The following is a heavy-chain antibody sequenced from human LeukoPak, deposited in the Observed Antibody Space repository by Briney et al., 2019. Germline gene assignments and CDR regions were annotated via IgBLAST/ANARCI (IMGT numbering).Heavy chain of an antibody. J-gene: IGHJ3*02. Sequence: SVTVSCKASGYTFTSYGISWVRQAPGQGLEWMGGIIPIFGTANYAQKFQGRVTITADESTSTAYMELSSLRSEDTAVYYCARWTDCGGDCYSPAANAFDIWGQGTMVTVSS. CDR3: ARWTDCGGDCYSPAANAFDI. CDR2: IIPIFGTA. CDR1: GYTFTSYG. V-gene: IGHV1-69*13. D-gene: IGHD2-21*02.